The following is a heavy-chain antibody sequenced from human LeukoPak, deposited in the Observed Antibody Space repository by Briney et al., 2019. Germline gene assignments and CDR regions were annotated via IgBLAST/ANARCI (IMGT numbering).Heavy chain of an antibody. Sequence: GGSLRLPCAASGFTFSTYAMNWVRQAPGKGLEWVSTIVGSGGGTYYADSVKGRFTISRDNSKNTLYLQMNSLRAEDTAVYYCAKDRSGWTPEYWGQGTLVTVSS. D-gene: IGHD6-19*01. CDR1: GFTFSTYA. CDR2: IVGSGGGT. V-gene: IGHV3-23*01. J-gene: IGHJ4*02. CDR3: AKDRSGWTPEY.